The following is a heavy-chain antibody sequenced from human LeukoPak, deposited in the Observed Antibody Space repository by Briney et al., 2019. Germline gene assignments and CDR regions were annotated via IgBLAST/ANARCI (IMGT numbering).Heavy chain of an antibody. D-gene: IGHD1-26*01. J-gene: IGHJ2*01. Sequence: ASVKVSCKASGGTFSSYAISWVRQAPGQGLEWMGGIIPIFGTANYAQKFQGRVTITADESTSTAYMELSSLRSEDTAVYYCATCWDRDRYFDLWGRGTLVTVSS. CDR3: ATCWDRDRYFDL. V-gene: IGHV1-69*13. CDR1: GGTFSSYA. CDR2: IIPIFGTA.